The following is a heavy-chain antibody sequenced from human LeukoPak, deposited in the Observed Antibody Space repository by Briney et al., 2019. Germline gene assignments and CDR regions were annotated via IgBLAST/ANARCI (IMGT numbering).Heavy chain of an antibody. D-gene: IGHD1-26*01. Sequence: SETLSLTCAVSGYSISSGYYWGWIRQPPGKGLEWIGSIYHSGSTYYNPSLKSRVTISVDTSKNQFSLKLSSVTAADTAVYYCAGHPESGSYQGDFDYWGQGTLVTVP. CDR2: IYHSGST. CDR1: GYSISSGYY. J-gene: IGHJ4*02. CDR3: AGHPESGSYQGDFDY. V-gene: IGHV4-38-2*01.